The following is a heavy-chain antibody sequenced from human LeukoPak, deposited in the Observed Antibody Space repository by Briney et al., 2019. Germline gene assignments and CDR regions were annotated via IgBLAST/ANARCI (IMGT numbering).Heavy chain of an antibody. D-gene: IGHD4-11*01. CDR2: ISGSGGST. V-gene: IGHV3-23*01. J-gene: IGHJ4*02. CDR1: GFTFSSSA. CDR3: AKTPNIYSNYLH. Sequence: PGGSLRLSCAASGFTFSSSAMSWVRQAPGKGLEWVSAISGSGGSTYYADSVKGRFTISRDNSKNTLYLQMNSLRAEDTAVYYCAKTPNIYSNYLHWAQGTVVTVSS.